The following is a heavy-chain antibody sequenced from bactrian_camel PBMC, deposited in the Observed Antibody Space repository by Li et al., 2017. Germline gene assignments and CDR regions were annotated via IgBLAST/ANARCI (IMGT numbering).Heavy chain of an antibody. V-gene: IGHV3S26*01. CDR2: MDGDGRK. Sequence: VQLVESGGGSVEVGGSLTLSCAATGYLGSRYCMGWFRQVEGKEREEVAEMDGDGRKRYAESMQGRFSISKDNTRNTLYLQTNSLKPEDTATYYCAAHYFSCSGLSPAEFDYWGQGTQVTVS. J-gene: IGHJ4*01. CDR3: AAHYFSCSGLSPAEFDY. CDR1: GYLGSRYC. D-gene: IGHD2*01.